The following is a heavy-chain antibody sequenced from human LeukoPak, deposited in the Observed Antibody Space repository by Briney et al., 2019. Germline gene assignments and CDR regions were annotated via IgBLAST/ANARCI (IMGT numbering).Heavy chain of an antibody. Sequence: SETLSLTCTVSGGSISSYYWSWIRQPPGKGLEWIGSVHSNGNSYYNPSLKSRVTISVDTSKNQFSLNLRSVTAADTAVYYCARYYDSDAFDIWGQGTMVTVSS. J-gene: IGHJ3*02. CDR1: GGSISSYY. CDR2: VHSNGNS. D-gene: IGHD3-3*01. V-gene: IGHV4-59*04. CDR3: ARYYDSDAFDI.